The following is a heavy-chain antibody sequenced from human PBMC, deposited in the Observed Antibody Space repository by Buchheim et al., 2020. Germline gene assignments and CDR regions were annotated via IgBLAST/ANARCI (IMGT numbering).Heavy chain of an antibody. CDR2: IYYSGST. CDR3: ARLPYSGYDYYFDY. J-gene: IGHJ4*02. V-gene: IGHV4-39*01. CDR1: GGSISSSSYY. Sequence: QLQLQESGPGLVKPSETLSLTCTVSGGSISSSSYYWGWIRQPPGKGLEWIGSIYYSGSTYYNQSIKNRVTISVDTYKHQITLKLSSVTAADTAVYYCARLPYSGYDYYFDYWGQGTL. D-gene: IGHD5-12*01.